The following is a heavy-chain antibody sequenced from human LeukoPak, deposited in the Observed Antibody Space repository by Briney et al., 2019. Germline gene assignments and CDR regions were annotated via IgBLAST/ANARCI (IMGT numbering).Heavy chain of an antibody. CDR3: AKGRGDYYGSGSYMGWYFDY. D-gene: IGHD3-10*01. Sequence: ASVKVSCKASGYTFTSYGISWVRQAPGQGLEWMGWISAYNGNTNYAQKLQGRVTMTTDTSTSTAYMELRSLRSDDTAVYYCAKGRGDYYGSGSYMGWYFDYWGQGTLVTVSS. CDR1: GYTFTSYG. V-gene: IGHV1-18*01. J-gene: IGHJ4*02. CDR2: ISAYNGNT.